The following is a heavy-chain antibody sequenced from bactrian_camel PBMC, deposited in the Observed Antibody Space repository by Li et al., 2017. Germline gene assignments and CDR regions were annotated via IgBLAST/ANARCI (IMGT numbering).Heavy chain of an antibody. CDR3: AASKPYYACSLKETTYNV. CDR2: LNSDGST. J-gene: IGHJ4*01. Sequence: QLVESGGGSVQAGGSLKLSCAASGRTDRQYCMAWFRQGPGKDREGVANLNSDGSTTYSDYVRGRFTISRDNAKNTLYLQMDSLKPEDTAMYYCAASKPYYACSLKETTYNVWGQGTQVTVS. V-gene: IGHV3S57*01. CDR1: GRTDRQYC. D-gene: IGHD3*01.